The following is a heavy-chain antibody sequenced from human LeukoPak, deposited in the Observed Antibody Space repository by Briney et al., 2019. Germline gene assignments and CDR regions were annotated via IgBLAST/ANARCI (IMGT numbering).Heavy chain of an antibody. D-gene: IGHD2-15*01. Sequence: PSETLSLTCTVSGYSITSGYYWAWIRQSPGKGLEWIGSIYHSGSTYYNPSLKSRVIILVDTSKNQFSLQLGSVTPTDTAVYYCARAGYCSGVSCYSAVPGKYWGQGALVTVSS. CDR1: GYSITSGYY. CDR2: IYHSGST. CDR3: ARAGYCSGVSCYSAVPGKY. J-gene: IGHJ4*02. V-gene: IGHV4-38-2*02.